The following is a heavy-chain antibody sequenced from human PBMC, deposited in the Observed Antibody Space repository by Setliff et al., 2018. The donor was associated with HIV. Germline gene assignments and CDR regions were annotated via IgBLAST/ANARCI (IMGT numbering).Heavy chain of an antibody. CDR3: ARLPSSREGVDYYYYYMDV. J-gene: IGHJ6*03. Sequence: GETLKISCKGSGYSFTSYWIGWVRQMPGKGLEWMGIIYPGDSDTRHSPSFQGQVTISADKSISTAYLQWSSLKASDTAMYYCARLPSSREGVDYYYYYMDVWGKGTTVTV. V-gene: IGHV5-51*01. D-gene: IGHD1-26*01. CDR1: GYSFTSYW. CDR2: IYPGDSDT.